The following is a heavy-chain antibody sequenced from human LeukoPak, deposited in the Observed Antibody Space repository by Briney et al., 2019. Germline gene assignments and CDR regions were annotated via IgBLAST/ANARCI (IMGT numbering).Heavy chain of an antibody. CDR3: AKRPGYGSGAAAGPFDY. CDR1: GFTFSSYV. J-gene: IGHJ4*02. V-gene: IGHV3-23*01. Sequence: PGGSLRLSRAASGFTFSSYVMSWVRQAPGKGLGWVSAICGSGGSTYYADSVKGRFTISRDNSKNSLYLQMNSLRAEDTAVYYCAKRPGYGSGAAAGPFDYWGQGTLVTVSS. D-gene: IGHD3-10*01. CDR2: ICGSGGST.